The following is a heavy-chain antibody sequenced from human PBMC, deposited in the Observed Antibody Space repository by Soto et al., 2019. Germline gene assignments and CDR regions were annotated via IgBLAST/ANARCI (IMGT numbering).Heavy chain of an antibody. CDR2: IVVGSGNT. CDR3: AFIDHSSGYVDY. D-gene: IGHD3-22*01. J-gene: IGHJ4*02. V-gene: IGHV1-58*01. CDR1: GFTFTSSA. Sequence: ASVKVSCKASGFTFTSSAVQWVRQARGQRLEWIGWIVVGSGNTNYAQKFQERVTITRDMSTSTAYMELSSLRSEDTAVYYCAFIDHSSGYVDYWGQGTLVTVSS.